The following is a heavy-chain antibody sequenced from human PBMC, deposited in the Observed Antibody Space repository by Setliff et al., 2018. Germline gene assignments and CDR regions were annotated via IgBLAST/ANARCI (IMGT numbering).Heavy chain of an antibody. D-gene: IGHD1-1*01. Sequence: PGGSLRLSCTASGFDFHKAWMSWVRQAPGKGLEWVSVVYSGSPNTYYAASVKGRFTISRDNSKNTLYLQMNSLRVEDSGVYYCAKDRDNRWHNFDSWGHGVLVTVSS. J-gene: IGHJ4*01. CDR1: GFDFHKAW. CDR3: AKDRDNRWHNFDS. CDR2: VYSGSPNT. V-gene: IGHV3-23*03.